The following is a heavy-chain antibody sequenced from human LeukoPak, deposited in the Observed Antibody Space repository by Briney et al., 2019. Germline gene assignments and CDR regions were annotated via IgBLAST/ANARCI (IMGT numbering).Heavy chain of an antibody. D-gene: IGHD4/OR15-4a*01. Sequence: GGSLRLSCAASRFTLSNAWMNWVRQAPGKGLEWVANIRQDGSEKYYVDSVKGRFTISRDNAKNSLYLQMNSLRAEDTAVYYCARRAGAYSHPYDYWGQGTLVTVSS. J-gene: IGHJ4*02. CDR2: IRQDGSEK. V-gene: IGHV3-7*03. CDR1: RFTLSNAW. CDR3: ARRAGAYSHPYDY.